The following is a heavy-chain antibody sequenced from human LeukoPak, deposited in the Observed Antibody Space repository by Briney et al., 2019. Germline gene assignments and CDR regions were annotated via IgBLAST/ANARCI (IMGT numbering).Heavy chain of an antibody. J-gene: IGHJ5*02. V-gene: IGHV6-1*01. CDR3: ARDKSWFDP. CDR2: TYYRSNCYN. Sequence: HSQTLSLTCAISGDTVSSNSAAWNWIRHSPSRGLEWLGRTYYRSNCYNDYAVSVKSRITINPDTSKNQFSLQLNSVTPEDTAVYYCARDKSWFDPWGQGTLVTVSS. CDR1: GDTVSSNSAA.